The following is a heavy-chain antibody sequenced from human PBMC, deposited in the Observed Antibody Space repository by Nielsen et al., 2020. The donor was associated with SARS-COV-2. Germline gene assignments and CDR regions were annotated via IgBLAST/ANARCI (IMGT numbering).Heavy chain of an antibody. D-gene: IGHD3-22*01. CDR2: ISGSGGST. CDR1: GFTFRSYW. CDR3: AKGSGYAAEYFQH. Sequence: GESLKISCAASGFTFRSYWMSWVRQAPGKGLEWVSAISGSGGSTYYADSVKGRFTISRDNSKNTLYLQMNSLRAEDTAVYYCAKGSGYAAEYFQHWGQGTLVTVSS. J-gene: IGHJ1*01. V-gene: IGHV3-23*01.